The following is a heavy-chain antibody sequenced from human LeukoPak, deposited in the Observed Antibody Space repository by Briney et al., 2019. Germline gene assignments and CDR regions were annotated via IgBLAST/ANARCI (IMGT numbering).Heavy chain of an antibody. J-gene: IGHJ6*02. CDR1: GYTFTNYG. CDR2: TSAYNGNT. D-gene: IGHD4-17*01. Sequence: ASVKVSCKASGYTFTNYGLSWVRQVPGQGLEWMGRTSAYNGNTNYAQRLQGRVTMTTDTSTSTAYMELRSLRSDDTAVYYCARDDPTVTTGSMDVWGQGTTVTVSS. CDR3: ARDDPTVTTGSMDV. V-gene: IGHV1-18*01.